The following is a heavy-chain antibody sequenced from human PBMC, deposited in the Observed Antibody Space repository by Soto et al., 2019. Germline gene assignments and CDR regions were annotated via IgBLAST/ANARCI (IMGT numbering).Heavy chain of an antibody. J-gene: IGHJ4*02. D-gene: IGHD2-15*01. CDR2: IGTAGDT. V-gene: IGHV3-13*01. CDR3: ARGQEVGAHFFDS. CDR1: GFTFSGFD. Sequence: VGSLRLSCEASGFTFSGFDMHWVRQPTGKGLEWVSTIGTAGDTYYAVSVKGRFTISRDNAKNSLSLQMNSLRAGDTAVYFCARGQEVGAHFFDSWGKGTQVTVSS.